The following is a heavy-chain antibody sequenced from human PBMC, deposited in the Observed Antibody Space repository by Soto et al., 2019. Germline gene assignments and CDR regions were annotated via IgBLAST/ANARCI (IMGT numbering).Heavy chain of an antibody. CDR3: ATPPQRQQLDLNRYFQH. Sequence: SETLSLTCAVYGGSFSGYYWSWIRQPPGKGLEWIGEINHSGSTNYNPSLKSRVTISVDTSKNQFSLKLSSVTAADTAVYYCATPPQRQQLDLNRYFQHWGQGTLVTVSS. V-gene: IGHV4-34*01. D-gene: IGHD6-13*01. CDR1: GGSFSGYY. CDR2: INHSGST. J-gene: IGHJ1*01.